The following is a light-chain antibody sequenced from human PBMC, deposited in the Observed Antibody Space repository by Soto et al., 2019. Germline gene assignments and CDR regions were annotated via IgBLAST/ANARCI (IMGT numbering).Light chain of an antibody. CDR1: SSDVGGYTY. J-gene: IGLJ1*01. CDR3: SSYTSSSTPYV. CDR2: EVS. V-gene: IGLV2-14*01. Sequence: QSALTQPASASGSPGKSITISCPGTSSDVGGYTYVSWYQQHPGNAPELMIYEVSNRPSGVSNRFSGSKSGNTASLTISGLQAEDEADYYCSSYTSSSTPYVFGTGTKVTVL.